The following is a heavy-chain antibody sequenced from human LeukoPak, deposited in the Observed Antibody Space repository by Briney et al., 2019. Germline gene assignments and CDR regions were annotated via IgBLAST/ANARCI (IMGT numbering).Heavy chain of an antibody. V-gene: IGHV1-69*13. CDR1: GGTFSSYA. Sequence: ASVKVSCKASGGTFSSYAISWVRRAPGQGLEWMGGIIPIFGTANYAQKFQGRVTTTADESTSTAYMELSSLRSEDTAVYYCARGGIVVVPAAKYNWFDPWGQGTLVTVSS. CDR2: IIPIFGTA. CDR3: ARGGIVVVPAAKYNWFDP. J-gene: IGHJ5*02. D-gene: IGHD2-2*01.